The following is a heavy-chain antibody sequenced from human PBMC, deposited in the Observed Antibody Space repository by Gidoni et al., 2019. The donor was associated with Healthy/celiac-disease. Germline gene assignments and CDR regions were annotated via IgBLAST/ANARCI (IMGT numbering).Heavy chain of an antibody. J-gene: IGHJ4*02. D-gene: IGHD1-26*01. V-gene: IGHV3-23*01. CDR1: GFTFSSYA. CDR2: ISGSGGST. CDR3: AKGIWRGSGSYPGPGYFDY. Sequence: EVPLLESGGGLVQPGGSLRLSCAASGFTFSSYAIRWVRKAPGKGLEWVSAISGSGGSTYYADSVKGRFTISRDNSKNKLYLQMNSRRAEDTAVYYCAKGIWRGSGSYPGPGYFDYWGQGTLVTVSS.